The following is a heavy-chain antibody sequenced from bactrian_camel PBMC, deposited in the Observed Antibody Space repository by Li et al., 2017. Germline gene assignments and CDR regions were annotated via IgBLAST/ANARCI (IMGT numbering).Heavy chain of an antibody. CDR2: VDSLGIP. CDR3: SALRLDGPGTCWDRLSTVENTY. J-gene: IGHJ4*01. CDR1: GFTFDDSD. V-gene: IGHV3S55*01. Sequence: HVQLVESGGGSVQAGGSLRLSCTASGFTFDDSDMGWYRQVPGKEREGVATVDSLGIPTYADSVKGRFTLSRDKAKNTLYLQMNSLTPEDTGMYICSALRLDGPGTCWDRLSTVENTYSGQGTQVAVS. D-gene: IGHD4*01.